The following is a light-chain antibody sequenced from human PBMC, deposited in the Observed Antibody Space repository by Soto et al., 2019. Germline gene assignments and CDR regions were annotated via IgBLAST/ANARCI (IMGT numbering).Light chain of an antibody. CDR1: SSDVGNYNY. V-gene: IGLV2-23*01. J-gene: IGLJ1*01. CDR2: EGS. CDR3: CSYAGSSFYV. Sequence: QSVLTQSASVSGSPGQSITISCTGTSSDVGNYNYVSWYQQHPGKAPKLMIYEGSKRPSGVSNRFSGSKSGNTASLTISGLQAEDEADYYCCSYAGSSFYVFGTGTKVTVL.